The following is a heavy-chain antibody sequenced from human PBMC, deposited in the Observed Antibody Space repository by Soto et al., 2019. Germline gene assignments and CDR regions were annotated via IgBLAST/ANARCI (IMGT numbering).Heavy chain of an antibody. CDR2: VFYTGRA. V-gene: IGHV4-59*01. CDR1: GCSLSSYS. CDR3: ARDGDGRMTTNPYYYNGMDV. Sequence: PXETLTLTCTVAGCSLSSYSWSWIRQPPGRGLEWIGYVFYTGRANYNASLKSRVSISLDTSNYQFSLKLSSVTAADTAVYYCARDGDGRMTTNPYYYNGMDVWGPGTTVTVSS. D-gene: IGHD4-4*01. J-gene: IGHJ6*02.